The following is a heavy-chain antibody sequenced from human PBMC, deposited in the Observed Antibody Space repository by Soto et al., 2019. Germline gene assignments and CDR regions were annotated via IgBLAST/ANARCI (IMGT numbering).Heavy chain of an antibody. V-gene: IGHV3-74*01. D-gene: IGHD1-1*01. Sequence: GGSLRLSCAASGFTFSGNWMHWVRQAPGKGLLWVSRINPDGSNTDYADSVKGRFTISRDNAKDTLYLQMNSLRAEDTAVYYCAGGIWNDNAYWGQGTLVTVSS. CDR2: INPDGSNT. J-gene: IGHJ4*02. CDR3: AGGIWNDNAY. CDR1: GFTFSGNW.